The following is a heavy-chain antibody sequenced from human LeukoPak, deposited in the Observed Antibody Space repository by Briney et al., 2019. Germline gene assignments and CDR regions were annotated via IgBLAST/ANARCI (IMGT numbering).Heavy chain of an antibody. D-gene: IGHD3-10*01. J-gene: IGHJ4*02. V-gene: IGHV3-7*04. CDR1: GFTFSSYW. CDR3: ARDLSSYYISVFDY. CDR2: IKQDGSEK. Sequence: PGGSLRLSCAASGFTFSSYWMSWVRKAPGKGLEWVANIKQDGSEKYYVDSVKGRFTISRDNAKNSLYLQMNSLRAEDTAVYYCARDLSSYYISVFDYWGQGTLVTVSS.